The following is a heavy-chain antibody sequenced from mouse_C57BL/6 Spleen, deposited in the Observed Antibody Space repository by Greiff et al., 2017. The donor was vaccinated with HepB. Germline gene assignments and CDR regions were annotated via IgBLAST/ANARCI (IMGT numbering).Heavy chain of an antibody. CDR2: INPNNGGT. Sequence: EVQLQQSGPELVKPGASVKISCKASGYTFTDYNMNWVKQSHGKSLEWIGDINPNNGGTSYNQKFKGKATLTVDKSSSTAYMELRSLTSEDSAVYYGARGMGLLPYWYFDVWGTGTTVTVSS. J-gene: IGHJ1*03. V-gene: IGHV1-26*01. D-gene: IGHD2-3*01. CDR1: GYTFTDYN. CDR3: ARGMGLLPYWYFDV.